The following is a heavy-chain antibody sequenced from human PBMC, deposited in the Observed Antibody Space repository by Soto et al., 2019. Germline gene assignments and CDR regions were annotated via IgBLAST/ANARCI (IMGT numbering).Heavy chain of an antibody. D-gene: IGHD6-13*01. J-gene: IGHJ6*02. CDR1: GYTLTELS. Sequence: GASVKVSCKVSGYTLTELSMHWVRQAPGKGLEWMGGFDPEDGETIYAQKFQGRVTMTEDTSTDTAYMELSSLRSEDTAVYYCATFKGIAAAGKRYYYYGMDVWGQGTTVTVSS. CDR2: FDPEDGET. V-gene: IGHV1-24*01. CDR3: ATFKGIAAAGKRYYYYGMDV.